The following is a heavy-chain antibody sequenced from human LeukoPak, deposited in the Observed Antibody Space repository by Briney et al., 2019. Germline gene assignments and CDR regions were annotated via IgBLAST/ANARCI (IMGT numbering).Heavy chain of an antibody. J-gene: IGHJ4*02. CDR3: ARATLSDTAMGVDY. CDR1: GYSFTSSW. CDR2: IYPGDTDT. Sequence: GEALNICSKGSGYSFTSSWIGWVRQMVGKVLEWMGIIYPGDTDTRSSPSFQGQVTISADKSISTAYLQWSSLKASDTAMYYCARATLSDTAMGVDYWGQGTLVTVSS. D-gene: IGHD5-18*01. V-gene: IGHV5-51*01.